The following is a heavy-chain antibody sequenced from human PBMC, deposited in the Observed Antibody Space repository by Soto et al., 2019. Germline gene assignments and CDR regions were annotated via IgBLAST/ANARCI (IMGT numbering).Heavy chain of an antibody. J-gene: IGHJ6*02. V-gene: IGHV5-10-1*01. CDR1: GYSFTSSL. Sequence: GESLKISCKGSGYSFTSSLSSWVRQMPGKGLEWMGRIDPSDSYTNYSPSFQGHVTISADRSISTAYLQWSGLKASDTAMYYCARLEVYYHMDVWGQGTTVTVSS. CDR3: ARLEVYYHMDV. CDR2: IDPSDSYT.